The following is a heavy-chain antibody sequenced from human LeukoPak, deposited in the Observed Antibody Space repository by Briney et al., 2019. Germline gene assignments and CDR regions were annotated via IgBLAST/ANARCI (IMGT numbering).Heavy chain of an antibody. CDR1: GFTLSSYS. D-gene: IGHD6-13*01. Sequence: GGSLRLSCAASGFTLSSYSMNWVRQAPGRGPEWLSFISGSRSTVNYADSVKGRFTISRDNAKNSLYLQMNSLRAEDTAVYYCARSRAAAGLDYWGQGTLVTVSS. CDR2: ISGSRSTV. CDR3: ARSRAAAGLDY. J-gene: IGHJ4*02. V-gene: IGHV3-48*04.